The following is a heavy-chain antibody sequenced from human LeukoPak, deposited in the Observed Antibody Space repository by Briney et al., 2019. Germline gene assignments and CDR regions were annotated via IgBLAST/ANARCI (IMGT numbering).Heavy chain of an antibody. V-gene: IGHV4-34*01. D-gene: IGHD3-22*01. CDR3: ARGTDYDSSGYYYGGHYFDY. Sequence: PSETLSLTCAVYGGSFRGYYWSWLRQPPGKGLEWIGEINHSGSTNYNPSLKSRVTISVDTSKNQFSLKLSSVTAADTAVYYCARGTDYDSSGYYYGGHYFDYWGQGTLVTVSS. CDR2: INHSGST. J-gene: IGHJ4*02. CDR1: GGSFRGYY.